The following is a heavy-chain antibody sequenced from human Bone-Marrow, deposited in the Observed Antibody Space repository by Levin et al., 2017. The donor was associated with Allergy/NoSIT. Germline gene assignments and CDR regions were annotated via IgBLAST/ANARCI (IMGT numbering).Heavy chain of an antibody. Sequence: GGSLRLSCVASGSTFSAYWMSWVRRAPGKGLEWVANIKQDGSETYYVDSVKGRFAISRDNAKNSVYLQLNSLRVEDTAMYFWARELTRRISVAAIGAFGLWGQGTMVIVSS. D-gene: IGHD2-21*02. J-gene: IGHJ3*01. V-gene: IGHV3-7*04. CDR1: GSTFSAYW. CDR2: IKQDGSET. CDR3: ARELTRRISVAAIGAFGL.